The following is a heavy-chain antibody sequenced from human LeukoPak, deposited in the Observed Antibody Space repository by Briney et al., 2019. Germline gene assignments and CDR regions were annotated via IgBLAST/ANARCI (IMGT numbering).Heavy chain of an antibody. V-gene: IGHV1-58*02. CDR1: GFTFTSSA. CDR2: IVVGSGNT. J-gene: IGHJ4*02. D-gene: IGHD3-22*01. CDR3: AAEDYYDSSGYYY. Sequence: SVKVSSKASGFTFTSSAMQWVRQARGQRLEWIGWIVVGSGNTNYAQKFQERVTITRDMSTSTAYMELSSLRSEDTAVYYCAAEDYYDSSGYYYWGQGTLVTVSS.